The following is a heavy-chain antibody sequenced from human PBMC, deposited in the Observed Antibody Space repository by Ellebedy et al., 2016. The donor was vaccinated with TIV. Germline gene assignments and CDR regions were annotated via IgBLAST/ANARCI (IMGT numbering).Heavy chain of an antibody. V-gene: IGHV1-2*02. CDR3: ARDRGYSYGYMSY. CDR2: INPNSGGT. J-gene: IGHJ4*02. CDR1: GYTFTGYY. Sequence: ASVKVSCXASGYTFTGYYMHWVRQAPGQGLEWMGWINPNSGGTNYAQKFQGRVTMTRDTSISTAYMELSRLRSDDTAVYYCARDRGYSYGYMSYWGQGTLVTVSS. D-gene: IGHD5-18*01.